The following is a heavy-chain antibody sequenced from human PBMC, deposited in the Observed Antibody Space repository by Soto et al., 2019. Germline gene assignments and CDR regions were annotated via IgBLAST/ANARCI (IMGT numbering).Heavy chain of an antibody. D-gene: IGHD3-10*01. CDR2: IYYSGST. CDR3: ARVRITMVRGVISYYYGMDV. J-gene: IGHJ6*02. Sequence: SETLSLTCTVSGGSISSYYWSWIRQPPGKGLEWIGYIYYSGSTNYNPSLKSRVTISVDTSKNQFSLKLSSVTAADTAVYYCARVRITMVRGVISYYYGMDVWGQGTTVTVSS. V-gene: IGHV4-59*01. CDR1: GGSISSYY.